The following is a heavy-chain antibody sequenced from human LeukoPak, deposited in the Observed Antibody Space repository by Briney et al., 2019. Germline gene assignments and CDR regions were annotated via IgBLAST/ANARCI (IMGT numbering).Heavy chain of an antibody. CDR1: GFTFSSYA. CDR3: AKDRWVTDIVVVPAAKGGMDV. V-gene: IGHV3-23*01. Sequence: PGGSLRLSCAASGFTFSSYAMSWVRQAPEKGLEWVSAISGSGGSTYYADSVKGRFTISRDNSKNTLYLQMNSLRAEDTAVYYCAKDRWVTDIVVVPAAKGGMDVWGKGTTVTVSS. D-gene: IGHD2-2*01. J-gene: IGHJ6*04. CDR2: ISGSGGST.